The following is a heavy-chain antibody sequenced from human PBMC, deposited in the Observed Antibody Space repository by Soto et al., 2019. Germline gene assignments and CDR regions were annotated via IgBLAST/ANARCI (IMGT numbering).Heavy chain of an antibody. Sequence: PGGSLRLSCAASGFTFSSYWMHWVRQAPGKGLVWVSRINSDGSGTYHADSVKGRLTISRDNAKNTLYLQMNSLRVEDTAVYFCARGDGDRYDGHGYLGRHWGQGTLVTVS. V-gene: IGHV3-74*01. CDR1: GFTFSSYW. J-gene: IGHJ4*02. D-gene: IGHD5-18*01. CDR3: ARGDGDRYDGHGYLGRH. CDR2: INSDGSGT.